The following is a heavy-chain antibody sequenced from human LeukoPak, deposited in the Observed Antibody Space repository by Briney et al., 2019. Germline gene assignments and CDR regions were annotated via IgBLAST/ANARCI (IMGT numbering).Heavy chain of an antibody. V-gene: IGHV1-69*13. D-gene: IGHD3-3*01. J-gene: IGHJ6*02. Sequence: ASVKVSCKASGGTFSSYAISWVRQAPGQGLEWMGGIIPIFGTANYAQKFQGRVTITADESTSTAYMELSSLRSEDTAVYYCARDHRSGYYKNYYGMGVWGQGTTVTVSS. CDR2: IIPIFGTA. CDR3: ARDHRSGYYKNYYGMGV. CDR1: GGTFSSYA.